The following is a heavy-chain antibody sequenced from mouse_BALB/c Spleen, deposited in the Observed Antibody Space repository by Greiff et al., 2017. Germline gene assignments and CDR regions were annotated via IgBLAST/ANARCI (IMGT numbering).Heavy chain of an antibody. D-gene: IGHD1-1*01. Sequence: LQQPGSELVRPGASVKLSCKASGYTFTSYWMPWVKQRPGQGLEWIGNIYPGSGSTNYDEKFKSKATLTVDTSSSTAYMQLSSLTSEDSAVYYCTRETTAVATGAMDYWGQGTSVTVSS. V-gene: IGHV1S22*01. CDR3: TRETTAVATGAMDY. CDR2: IYPGSGST. CDR1: GYTFTSYW. J-gene: IGHJ4*01.